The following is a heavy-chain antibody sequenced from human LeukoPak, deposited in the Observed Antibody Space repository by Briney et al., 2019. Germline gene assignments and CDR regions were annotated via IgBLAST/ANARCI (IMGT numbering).Heavy chain of an antibody. V-gene: IGHV4-59*08. J-gene: IGHJ4*02. CDR2: ISYSGTT. Sequence: SETLSLTCSVSGGSISNYYWSWIRQPPGKGLEWFGYISYSGTTNYNPSLKSRVAMSMDTSKNQFSLELNSVTAADTAVYYCASLWGSGSGPPKYYFDHWGQGTPVTVSS. D-gene: IGHD5-12*01. CDR1: GGSISNYY. CDR3: ASLWGSGSGPPKYYFDH.